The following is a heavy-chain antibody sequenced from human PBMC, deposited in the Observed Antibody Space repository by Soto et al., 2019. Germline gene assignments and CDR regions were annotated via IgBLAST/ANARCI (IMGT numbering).Heavy chain of an antibody. CDR3: AKGLINGRWYAED. D-gene: IGHD6-13*01. V-gene: IGHV3-23*01. J-gene: IGHJ4*02. CDR1: GFTFSSCV. Sequence: EVHLLESGGGLVHPGESLRLSCGASGFTFSSCVMTWVRQAPGKGLEWVSCITDNGTGTYYADSVKGRFTISRDNSKNTMYLQMNNLRAEDTGVYYCAKGLINGRWYAEDWGQGTLGTGSS. CDR2: ITDNGTGT.